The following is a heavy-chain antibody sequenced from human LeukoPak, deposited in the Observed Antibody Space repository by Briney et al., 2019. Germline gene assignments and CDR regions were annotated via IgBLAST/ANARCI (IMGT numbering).Heavy chain of an antibody. D-gene: IGHD2-2*01. CDR2: IYSGGST. CDR3: AHGAMYQLDY. Sequence: GGSLRLSCAASGFTVSSKYMSWVRQAPGKGLEWVSVIYSGGSTYYADSVKGRFTISGDNSKDTLFLQMNSLRAEDTAVYYCAHGAMYQLDYWGQGTLVTVSS. V-gene: IGHV3-53*01. CDR1: GFTVSSKY. J-gene: IGHJ4*02.